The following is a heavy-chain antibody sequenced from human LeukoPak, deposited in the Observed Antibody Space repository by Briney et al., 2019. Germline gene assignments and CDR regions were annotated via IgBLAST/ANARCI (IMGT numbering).Heavy chain of an antibody. CDR1: GGSISSYY. CDR2: IYTSGST. J-gene: IGHJ4*02. Sequence: SETLSLTCTVSGGSISSYYWSWIRQPAGKGLEWIGRIYTSGSTNYNPSLKSRVTMSVDTSKNQFSLKLSSVTAADTAMYYCARQYCSSTSCPFDYWGQGTLVTVSS. D-gene: IGHD2-2*01. V-gene: IGHV4-4*07. CDR3: ARQYCSSTSCPFDY.